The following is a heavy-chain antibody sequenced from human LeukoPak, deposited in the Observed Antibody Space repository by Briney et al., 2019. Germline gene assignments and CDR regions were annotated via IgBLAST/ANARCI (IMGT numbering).Heavy chain of an antibody. D-gene: IGHD3-22*01. J-gene: IGHJ4*02. CDR3: ANNYDSSGYPFDY. Sequence: PGGSLRLSCAASGSTFSSYAMSWVRQAPGKGLEWVSAISGSGGSTYYADSVKGRFTISRDNSKNTLYLQMNSLRAEDTAVYYCANNYDSSGYPFDYWGQGTLVTVSS. V-gene: IGHV3-23*01. CDR1: GSTFSSYA. CDR2: ISGSGGST.